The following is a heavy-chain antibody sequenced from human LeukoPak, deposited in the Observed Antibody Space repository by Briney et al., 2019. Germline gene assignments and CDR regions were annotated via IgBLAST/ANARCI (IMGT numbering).Heavy chain of an antibody. D-gene: IGHD2-8*01. Sequence: SVKVSCKASGGTFSSYAISWVRQAPGQGLEWMGGIIPIFGTANYAQKFQGRVTITADESTSTAYMELSSLRSEDTAVYYCASAPYCTNGVCYPGDYYYGMDVWGQGTTVTVSS. CDR3: ASAPYCTNGVCYPGDYYYGMDV. J-gene: IGHJ6*02. V-gene: IGHV1-69*13. CDR1: GGTFSSYA. CDR2: IIPIFGTA.